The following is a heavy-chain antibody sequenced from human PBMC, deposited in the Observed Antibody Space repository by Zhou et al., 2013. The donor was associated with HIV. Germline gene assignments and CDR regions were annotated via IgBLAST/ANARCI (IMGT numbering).Heavy chain of an antibody. CDR2: INPFGGST. Sequence: QVQLVQSGAEVQKPGASVKVSCKASGYTFTSYYLHWVRQAPGQGLEWMGIINPFGGSTSYAQKFQGRVTMTRDTSTSTVYMELSSLRFEDTAVYYCALGNSSSNFDYWGQGTLVTVSS. J-gene: IGHJ4*02. D-gene: IGHD6-6*01. CDR3: ALGNSSSNFDY. V-gene: IGHV1-46*03. CDR1: GYTFTSYY.